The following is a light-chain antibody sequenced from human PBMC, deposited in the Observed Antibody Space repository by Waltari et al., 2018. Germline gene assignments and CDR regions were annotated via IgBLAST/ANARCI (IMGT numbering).Light chain of an antibody. V-gene: IGKV1-39*01. CDR2: AAS. CDR1: KNIRSY. CDR3: QASYTTPYS. J-gene: IGKJ2*03. Sequence: DLQMTQSPSSLSASVGDRVPISCRASKNIRSYLSWYQQKPGIAPKLVIYAASTLQSGVPSRFSGSGSGTNFTLTITSLQAKDFATYFCQASYTTPYSFGQGTKVEIK.